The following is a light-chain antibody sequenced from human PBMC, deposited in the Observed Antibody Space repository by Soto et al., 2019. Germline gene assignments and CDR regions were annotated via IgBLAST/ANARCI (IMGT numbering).Light chain of an antibody. CDR2: DAS. CDR1: QSVSSY. Sequence: EIVLPQSPATLSFSPGERATLSCRASQSVSSYLAWYQQKPGQAPRLLIYDASNRATGIPARFSGSGSGTDFTLTISSLEPEDFAVYYCQQRSNWPSITFGQGTRLEI. J-gene: IGKJ5*01. V-gene: IGKV3-11*01. CDR3: QQRSNWPSIT.